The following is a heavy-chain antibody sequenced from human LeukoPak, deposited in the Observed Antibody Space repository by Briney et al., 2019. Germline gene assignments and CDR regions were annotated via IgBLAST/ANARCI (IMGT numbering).Heavy chain of an antibody. V-gene: IGHV2-5*06. CDR2: IYWNDDK. D-gene: IGHD3-22*01. Sequence: SGPTLLKPTQTLTLTCTFSGFSLSTSGVGVGWIRQPPGKALEWLALIYWNDDKRYVPSLKSRLTITKDTSKNHVILTMTNMDPVEASQRNSGHLSHYDSSGYYSNLHNWFDPWGQGTLVTVSS. CDR1: GFSLSTSGVG. CDR3: GHLSHYDSSGYYSNLHNWFDP. J-gene: IGHJ5*02.